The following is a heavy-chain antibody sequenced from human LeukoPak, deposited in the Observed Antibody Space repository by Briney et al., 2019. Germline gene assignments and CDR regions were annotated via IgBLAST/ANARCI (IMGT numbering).Heavy chain of an antibody. J-gene: IGHJ4*02. CDR1: GGSISSSDYY. V-gene: IGHV4-39*07. D-gene: IGHD5-12*01. CDR3: ARDQMRGYSGYDSID. CDR2: IYYTGST. Sequence: SETLSLTCTVSGGSISSSDYYWGWIRQPPGKGLEWIGSIYYTGSTNYNPSLKSRVTISLDTSKKQFSLKLSSVTAADTAVYYCARDQMRGYSGYDSIDWGQGTLVTVSS.